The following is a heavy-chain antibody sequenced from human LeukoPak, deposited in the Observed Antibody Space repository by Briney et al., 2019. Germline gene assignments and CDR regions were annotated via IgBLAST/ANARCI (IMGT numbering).Heavy chain of an antibody. CDR1: GGSISSGGYY. V-gene: IGHV4-31*03. D-gene: IGHD3-22*01. Sequence: SETLSLTCTVSGGSISSGGYYWSWIRQHPGKGLEWIGYIYYSGSTYYNPSLKSRVTISVDTSKNQFSLKLSSVTAADTAVYYCARARSYDSSGYYSYHFDYWGQGTLVTVSS. J-gene: IGHJ4*02. CDR2: IYYSGST. CDR3: ARARSYDSSGYYSYHFDY.